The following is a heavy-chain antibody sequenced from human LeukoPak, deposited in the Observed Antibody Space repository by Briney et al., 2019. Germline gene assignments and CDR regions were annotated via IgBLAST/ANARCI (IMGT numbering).Heavy chain of an antibody. V-gene: IGHV3-74*03. CDR2: TNTDGSST. J-gene: IGHJ1*01. CDR3: YGANAEH. CDR1: GFTFSSYW. Sequence: GGSLRLSCAASGFTFSSYWMHWVRQALGKGLVWVSGTNTDGSSTMYADSVKGRFTIARDNAKNTLYLQMNSLRAEDTAVYCCYGANAEHWGQGTLVTVSS. D-gene: IGHD4-23*01.